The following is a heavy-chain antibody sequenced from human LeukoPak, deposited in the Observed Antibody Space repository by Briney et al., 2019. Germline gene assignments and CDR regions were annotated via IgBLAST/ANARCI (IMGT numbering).Heavy chain of an antibody. V-gene: IGHV4-34*01. J-gene: IGHJ4*02. D-gene: IGHD2-2*01. Sequence: SETLSHTCAVYGGSFSGHYWTWIRQPPGKGLEWIGESTHSGSTNCNPSLKSRVSISVDTSKSQFSLKLTSVTAADTAVYHCARGQTGAAALDFWGPGTLVTVSS. CDR1: GGSFSGHY. CDR3: ARGQTGAAALDF. CDR2: STHSGST.